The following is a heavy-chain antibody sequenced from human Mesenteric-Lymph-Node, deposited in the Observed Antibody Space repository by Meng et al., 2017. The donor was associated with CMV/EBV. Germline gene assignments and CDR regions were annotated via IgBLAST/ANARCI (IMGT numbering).Heavy chain of an antibody. CDR3: ARDTGNYFPYFDL. Sequence: KPSGENFTNRAIYWVRQAPGQRLEWMGWINAGHEKTKYSERFRDRVTITWDTSATTAYLELTSLRPEDTAVYYCARDTGNYFPYFDLWGPGSLVTVSS. V-gene: IGHV1-3*01. CDR1: GENFTNRA. CDR2: INAGHEKT. D-gene: IGHD2/OR15-2a*01. J-gene: IGHJ4*02.